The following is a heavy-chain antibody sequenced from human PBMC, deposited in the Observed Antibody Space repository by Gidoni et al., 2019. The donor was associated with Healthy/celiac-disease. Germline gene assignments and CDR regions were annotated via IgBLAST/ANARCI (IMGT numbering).Heavy chain of an antibody. V-gene: IGHV3-23*01. D-gene: IGHD3-22*01. J-gene: IGHJ4*02. Sequence: EVQLWESGGGLVQAGGSLRLSCAAAGSTFSRYAMSWVRQAPGKGLDWVSAISGSGVSTYYADSVKGRFTISRDNSKNTLYLQMNSLRAEDTAVYYCAKEGYYDSSGYYYVGSYFDYWGQGTLVTVSS. CDR1: GSTFSRYA. CDR2: ISGSGVST. CDR3: AKEGYYDSSGYYYVGSYFDY.